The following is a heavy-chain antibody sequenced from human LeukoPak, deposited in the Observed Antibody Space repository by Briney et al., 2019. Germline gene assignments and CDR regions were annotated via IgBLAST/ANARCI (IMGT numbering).Heavy chain of an antibody. D-gene: IGHD3-22*01. Sequence: ASVKVSCKASGYTFTSYYMHWVRQAPGQGLEWMGIINPSGGSTSYAQKFQGRVTMTRDMSTSTVYMELSSLRSEDTAVYYCARVPHSGITMMVSTGYLNYWGRGTLATVPS. CDR3: ARVPHSGITMMVSTGYLNY. V-gene: IGHV1-46*01. J-gene: IGHJ4*02. CDR1: GYTFTSYY. CDR2: INPSGGST.